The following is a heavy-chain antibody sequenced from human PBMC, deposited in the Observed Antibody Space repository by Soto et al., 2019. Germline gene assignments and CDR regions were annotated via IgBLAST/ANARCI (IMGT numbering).Heavy chain of an antibody. D-gene: IGHD3-3*01. CDR3: ARPSTDYDFWSGQYYMDV. Sequence: SETLSLTCTVSGGSISSSSYYWGWIRQPPGKGLEWIGSIYYSGSTYYNPSLKSRVTISVDTSKNQFSLKLSSVTAADTAVYYCARPSTDYDFWSGQYYMDVWGKGTTVTV. V-gene: IGHV4-39*01. CDR2: IYYSGST. CDR1: GGSISSSSYY. J-gene: IGHJ6*03.